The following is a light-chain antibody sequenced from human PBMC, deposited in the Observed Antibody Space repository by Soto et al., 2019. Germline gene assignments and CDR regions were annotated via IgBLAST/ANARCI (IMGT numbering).Light chain of an antibody. CDR2: GAS. CDR1: QSVSSSY. J-gene: IGKJ3*01. CDR3: QQYGSSPRIT. Sequence: EMVLTQSPGTLSLSPGERATLSCRASQSVSSSYLAWYQQKPGQAPRLLIYGASSRPTGIPDRFSGSGSGTDCTLTISRLQPEDFRVYYCQQYGSSPRITFGPGTKVHIK. V-gene: IGKV3-20*01.